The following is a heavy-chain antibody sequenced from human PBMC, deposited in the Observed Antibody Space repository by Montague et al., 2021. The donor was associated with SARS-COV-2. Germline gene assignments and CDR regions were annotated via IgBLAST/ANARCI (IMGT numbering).Heavy chain of an antibody. V-gene: IGHV4-59*01. CDR2: IYYSGST. Sequence: SETLSLTCTVSGGSISSYYWSWIRQPPGKRLEWIGYIYYSGSTNYNPSLKSRVTISVDTSKNQFSLKLSSVTAADTAVYSCARVVGDYDFWSGQYYYYYYMDVWGKGTTVTVSS. J-gene: IGHJ6*03. CDR1: GGSISSYY. CDR3: ARVVGDYDFWSGQYYYYYYMDV. D-gene: IGHD3-3*01.